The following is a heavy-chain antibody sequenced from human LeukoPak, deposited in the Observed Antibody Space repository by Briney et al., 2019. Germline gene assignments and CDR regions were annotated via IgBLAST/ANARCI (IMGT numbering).Heavy chain of an antibody. CDR3: ARDTYDSSGYYAHLDY. CDR1: GFTFSSYW. Sequence: GGSLRLSCAASGFTFSSYWMSWDRQAPGKGLEWVANIKQDGSEKYYVDSVKGRFTISRDNAKNSLYLQMSSLRAEDTAVYYCARDTYDSSGYYAHLDYWGQGTLVTVSS. V-gene: IGHV3-7*01. J-gene: IGHJ4*02. CDR2: IKQDGSEK. D-gene: IGHD3-22*01.